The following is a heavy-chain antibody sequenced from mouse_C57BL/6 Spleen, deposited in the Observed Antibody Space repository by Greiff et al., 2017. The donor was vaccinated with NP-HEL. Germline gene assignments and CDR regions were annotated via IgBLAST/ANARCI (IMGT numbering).Heavy chain of an antibody. D-gene: IGHD1-1*01. CDR1: GYSITSGYY. CDR3: ARDDYGSSWIAY. CDR2: ISYDGSN. Sequence: EVKLVESGPGLVKPSQSLSLTCSVTGYSITSGYYWNWIRQFPGNKLEWMGYISYDGSNNYNPSLKNRISITRDTSKNQFFLKLNSVTTEDTATYYCARDDYGSSWIAYWGQGTLVTVSA. V-gene: IGHV3-6*01. J-gene: IGHJ3*01.